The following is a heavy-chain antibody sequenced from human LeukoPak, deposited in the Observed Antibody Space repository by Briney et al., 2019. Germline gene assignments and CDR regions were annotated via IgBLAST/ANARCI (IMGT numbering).Heavy chain of an antibody. J-gene: IGHJ4*02. D-gene: IGHD6-13*01. CDR1: GFPFSNPR. CDR2: IKSKTDGGTT. Sequence: GALRLPCAASGFPFSNPRVSWVRQAPGKGLEWVGHIKSKTDGGTTDYAAPVKGRFTISRDDSKNTLYLQMNSLKTEDTAVYYCTRQQLVLDYWGQGTLVTVSS. V-gene: IGHV3-15*01. CDR3: TRQQLVLDY.